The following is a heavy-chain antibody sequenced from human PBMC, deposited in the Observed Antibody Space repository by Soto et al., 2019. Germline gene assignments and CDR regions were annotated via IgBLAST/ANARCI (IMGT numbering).Heavy chain of an antibody. CDR1: GGSISSGGYS. CDR3: AGGPPLGF. V-gene: IGHV4-30-2*01. Sequence: SETLSLTCAVSGGSISSGGYSWSWIRQPPGKGLECIGYIYHSVSTYYNPSLKSRVTISVDRSKNQFSLKLSSVTAADTAVYYCAGGPPLGFWGQGTLVTVSS. J-gene: IGHJ4*02. CDR2: IYHSVST.